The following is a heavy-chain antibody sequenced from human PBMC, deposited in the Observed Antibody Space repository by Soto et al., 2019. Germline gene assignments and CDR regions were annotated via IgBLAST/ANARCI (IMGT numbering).Heavy chain of an antibody. J-gene: IGHJ4*02. CDR2: IYSGGST. V-gene: IGHV3-53*01. Sequence: GGSLRLSCAASGFTVSSNYMSWVRQAPGKGLEWVSVIYSGGSTYYADSVKGRFTISRDNSKNTLYLQMNSLRAEDTAVYYCARVVYSSGWSYYFDYWGQGTLVTVSS. CDR1: GFTVSSNY. D-gene: IGHD6-19*01. CDR3: ARVVYSSGWSYYFDY.